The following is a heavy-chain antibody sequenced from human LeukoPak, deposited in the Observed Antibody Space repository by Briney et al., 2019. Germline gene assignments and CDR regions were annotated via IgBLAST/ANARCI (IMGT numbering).Heavy chain of an antibody. V-gene: IGHV4-61*09. CDR3: ARHSKSGARDAFDI. J-gene: IGHJ3*02. CDR1: GGSISSGSHY. CDR2: IYPSGRT. Sequence: SETLSLTCTVSGGSISSGSHYWSWIRQPAGKGLDWIGHIYPSGRTNYNPSLTGRVTITIDTSKNQFSLKLSSVTAADTAVYYCARHSKSGARDAFDIWGQGTMVTVSS. D-gene: IGHD2-8*02.